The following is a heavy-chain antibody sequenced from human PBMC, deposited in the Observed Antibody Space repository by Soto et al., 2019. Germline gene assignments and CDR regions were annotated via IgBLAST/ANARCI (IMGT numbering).Heavy chain of an antibody. CDR2: INHSGST. J-gene: IGHJ6*02. CDR1: GGSFSGYY. D-gene: IGHD3-10*01. CDR3: GRLSGIYYYGMDV. V-gene: IGHV4-34*01. Sequence: PSETLYLTCAVYGGSFSGYYWSWIRQPPGKGLEWIGEINHSGSTNYNPSLKSRVTISVDTSKNQFSLKLSSVTAADTAVYYCGRLSGIYYYGMDVWGQGPTVTVS.